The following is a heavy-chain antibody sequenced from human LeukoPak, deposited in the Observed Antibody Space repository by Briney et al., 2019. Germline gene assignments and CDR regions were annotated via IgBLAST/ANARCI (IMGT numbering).Heavy chain of an antibody. V-gene: IGHV3-30*03. CDR3: ARGARKGDDYGGFFDY. CDR1: GFTFSRYW. CDR2: ISNDGSKK. J-gene: IGHJ4*02. Sequence: PGGSLRLSCAASGFTFSRYWMTWVRQAPGKGLEWVAVISNDGSKKDYADSVKGRFTISRDNSKNTLYLQMNSLRAEDTAVYYCARGARKGDDYGGFFDYWGQGTLVTVSS. D-gene: IGHD4-17*01.